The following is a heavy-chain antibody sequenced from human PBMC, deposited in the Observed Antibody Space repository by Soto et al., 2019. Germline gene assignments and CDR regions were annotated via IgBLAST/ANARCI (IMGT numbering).Heavy chain of an antibody. CDR3: ARGAWFDA. CDR1: GGSISSGDYY. V-gene: IGHV4-30-4*01. Sequence: TSETLSLTCTLSGGSISSGDYYWNWIRQPPGKGLEWIGYIYYTGTTKYNPSLKSRATLSVDTAKNRFSLNLTSLTAADTAAYPCARGAWFDAWRQGTLVTVAS. J-gene: IGHJ5*02. CDR2: IYYTGTT.